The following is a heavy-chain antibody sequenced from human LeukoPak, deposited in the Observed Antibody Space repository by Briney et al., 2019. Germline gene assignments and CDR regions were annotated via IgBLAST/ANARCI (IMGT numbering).Heavy chain of an antibody. CDR1: GFTFSTYY. Sequence: GGSLRLSCAASGFTFSTYYMSWVRQAPGKGLEWVSSISTSSSYIYYADSVKGRFTISRDNDKNSQGLQMNMLRVEDTAVYYCAKDPRLCGGDCFTTIDFWGQGTIVTVSP. J-gene: IGHJ3*01. D-gene: IGHD2-21*02. V-gene: IGHV3-21*01. CDR3: AKDPRLCGGDCFTTIDF. CDR2: ISTSSSYI.